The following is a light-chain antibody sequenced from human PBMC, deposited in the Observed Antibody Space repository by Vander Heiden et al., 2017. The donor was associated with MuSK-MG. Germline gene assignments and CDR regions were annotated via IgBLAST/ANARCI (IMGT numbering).Light chain of an antibody. Sequence: DIKMIQSPSSLSASVGDRVTITCQASQDISNYLNWYQQKPGKAPKLLIFDASNLETGAPSRFSGSGSGTDFTFTINSLQPEDIATYYCQQYDNLPRTFGGGTKVEIK. CDR3: QQYDNLPRT. CDR1: QDISNY. J-gene: IGKJ4*01. V-gene: IGKV1-33*01. CDR2: DAS.